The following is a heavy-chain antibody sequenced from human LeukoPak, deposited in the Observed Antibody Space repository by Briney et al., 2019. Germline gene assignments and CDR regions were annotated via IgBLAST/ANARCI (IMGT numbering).Heavy chain of an antibody. CDR2: INHSGST. J-gene: IGHJ6*03. V-gene: IGHV4-34*01. CDR1: GGSFSGYY. D-gene: IGHD5-24*01. Sequence: SETLSLTCAVYGGSFSGYYWSWIRQPPGKGLEWIGEINHSGSTNYNPSLKSRVTISVDTSKNQFSLKLSSVTAADTAVYYCARHLNRWYYYYMDVWGKGTTVTVSS. CDR3: ARHLNRWYYYYMDV.